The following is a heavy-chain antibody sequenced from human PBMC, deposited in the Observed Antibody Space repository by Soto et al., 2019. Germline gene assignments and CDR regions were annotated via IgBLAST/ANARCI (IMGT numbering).Heavy chain of an antibody. D-gene: IGHD1-20*01. Sequence: QVQLQQWGAGLLKPSEHLSLTCAVYGGSFSGYYWSWIRQPPGKGLEWIGEINHSGSTNYNPSLKCRVTISVDTSKNQFSLKLSSVTAADTAVYYCARGPGNIGSVVTVTSWFDPWGQGTLVTVSS. V-gene: IGHV4-34*01. CDR2: INHSGST. CDR1: GGSFSGYY. CDR3: ARGPGNIGSVVTVTSWFDP. J-gene: IGHJ5*02.